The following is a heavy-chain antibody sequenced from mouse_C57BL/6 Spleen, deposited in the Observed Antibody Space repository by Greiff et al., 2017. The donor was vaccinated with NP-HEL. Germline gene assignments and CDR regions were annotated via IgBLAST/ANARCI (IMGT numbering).Heavy chain of an antibody. CDR1: GFTFSDYG. CDR3: ARHYSNSYAMDY. V-gene: IGHV5-15*04. J-gene: IGHJ4*01. Sequence: EVKVEESGGGLVEPGGSVKLSCAASGFTFSDYGMAWVRQAPREGREWVAFMSNGAYSIYYADTVTGRFTISRENAKNTLYLEMSSLRSEDTAMYYCARHYSNSYAMDYWGQGTSVTVSS. CDR2: MSNGAYSI. D-gene: IGHD2-5*01.